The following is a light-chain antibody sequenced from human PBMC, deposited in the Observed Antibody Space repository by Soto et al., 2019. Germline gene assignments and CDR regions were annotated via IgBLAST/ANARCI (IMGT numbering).Light chain of an antibody. J-gene: IGLJ2*01. Sequence: QSALTQPPSAAGSPGQSVTISCTGTSSDVGGYNYVSWYQQHPGKAPKLMRYEVSKRPSGVPDRFSGSKSGNTASLTVSGLQAEDEADYYCSSYAGSNNLVFGGGTKLTVL. CDR3: SSYAGSNNLV. CDR1: SSDVGGYNY. CDR2: EVS. V-gene: IGLV2-8*01.